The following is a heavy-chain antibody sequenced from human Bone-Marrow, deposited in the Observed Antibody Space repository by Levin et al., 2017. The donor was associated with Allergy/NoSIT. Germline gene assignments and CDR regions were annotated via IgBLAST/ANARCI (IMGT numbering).Heavy chain of an antibody. Sequence: NTSETLSLTCTVSGESLSRYYWTWIRQSPGKGLEWIGHLHPYGYTNYNPSLQSRVTISVDMSKNQMSLKISSVTAADTAIYFCTRGPDNAKTWDWGQGTLVTVSS. J-gene: IGHJ1*01. CDR1: GESLSRYY. CDR2: LHPYGYT. D-gene: IGHD1-1*01. CDR3: TRGPDNAKTWD. V-gene: IGHV4-59*01.